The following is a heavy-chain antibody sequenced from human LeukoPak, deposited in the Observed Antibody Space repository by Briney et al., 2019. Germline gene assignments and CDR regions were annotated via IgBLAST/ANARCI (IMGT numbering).Heavy chain of an antibody. CDR1: EFTFTDYW. D-gene: IGHD3-3*01. CDR3: ARAGITIFGVVLRPMDV. CDR2: VKNDESEI. J-gene: IGHJ6*04. V-gene: IGHV3-74*03. Sequence: GESLRLSCAASEFTFTDYWMHWVRQVPGKGLVWVARVKNDESEITYADSVKGRFTISRDNAKNTLYLQMNSLRAEDTAVYYCARAGITIFGVVLRPMDVWGKGTTVTVSS.